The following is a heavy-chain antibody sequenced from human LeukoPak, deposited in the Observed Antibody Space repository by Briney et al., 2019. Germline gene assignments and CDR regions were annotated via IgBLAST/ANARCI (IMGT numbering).Heavy chain of an antibody. CDR1: GYPFTNYG. V-gene: IGHV1-18*01. Sequence: ASVKVSCKASGYPFTNYGISWVRQVPGQGLEWMGWISNYKGYTKYADKFQGRVTMTTDTSTTTAHMELRSLRSGDTAVYYCARDLGAAGWTSSGWFRTPDYWGQGTLVTVSS. CDR2: ISNYKGYT. D-gene: IGHD6-19*01. J-gene: IGHJ4*02. CDR3: ARDLGAAGWTSSGWFRTPDY.